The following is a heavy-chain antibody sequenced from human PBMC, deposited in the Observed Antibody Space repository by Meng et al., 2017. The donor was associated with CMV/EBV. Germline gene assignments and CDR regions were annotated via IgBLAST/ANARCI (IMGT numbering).Heavy chain of an antibody. Sequence: GESLKISCAASGFTFSSYWMHWVRQAPGKGLVWVSRINSDGSSTSYADSVKGRFTISRDNAKNTLYLQMNSLRAEDTAVYYWAREPRGITGPYGMDVWGQGTTVTVSS. D-gene: IGHD1-20*01. CDR2: INSDGSST. J-gene: IGHJ6*02. CDR3: AREPRGITGPYGMDV. V-gene: IGHV3-74*01. CDR1: GFTFSSYW.